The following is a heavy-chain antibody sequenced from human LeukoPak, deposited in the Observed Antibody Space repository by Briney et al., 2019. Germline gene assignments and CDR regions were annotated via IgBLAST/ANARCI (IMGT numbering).Heavy chain of an antibody. J-gene: IGHJ4*02. CDR1: GFTFSDAW. CDR3: TTALYSSSWSYFDY. Sequence: GGSLRLFCAGSGFTFSDAWMNWVRQAPGRGLEWVGRFKSETDGGTTDYAAPVKGRFTISRDDSKNTLYLQMNSLKTEDTAVYYCTTALYSSSWSYFDYWGQGTLVTVSS. CDR2: FKSETDGGTT. V-gene: IGHV3-15*01. D-gene: IGHD6-13*01.